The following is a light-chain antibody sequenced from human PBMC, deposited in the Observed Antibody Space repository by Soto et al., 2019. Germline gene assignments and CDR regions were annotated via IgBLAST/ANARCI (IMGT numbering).Light chain of an antibody. Sequence: EIVMTQSPATLSVSPGERATLSRRASQSVSSNLAWYQQKPDQSPRLLIYGTSTRATGIPARFSGSGSGTEFTLTISSLQSEDFAVYYCHQYNFWPTFGQGTKVDI. CDR3: HQYNFWPT. V-gene: IGKV3-15*01. CDR1: QSVSSN. CDR2: GTS. J-gene: IGKJ1*01.